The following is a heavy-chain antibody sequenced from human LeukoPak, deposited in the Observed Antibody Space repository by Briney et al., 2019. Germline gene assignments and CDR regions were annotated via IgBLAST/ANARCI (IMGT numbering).Heavy chain of an antibody. CDR2: IYTSGST. V-gene: IGHV4-4*07. Sequence: SETLSLTCTVSGGSISSYYWSWIRQPAGKGLEWIGRIYTSGSTNYNPSLKSRVTMSVDTSKNQFSLKLSSVTAADMAVYYCARDLDYGDYGSAFDYWGQGTLVTVSS. J-gene: IGHJ4*02. CDR1: GGSISSYY. D-gene: IGHD4-17*01. CDR3: ARDLDYGDYGSAFDY.